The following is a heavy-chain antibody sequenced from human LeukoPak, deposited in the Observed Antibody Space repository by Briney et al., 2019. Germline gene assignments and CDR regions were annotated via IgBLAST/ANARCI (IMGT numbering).Heavy chain of an antibody. CDR3: ARGVSVEFWSGYRYFDY. D-gene: IGHD3-3*01. V-gene: IGHV3-23*01. Sequence: GGSLRLSCAASGFTFSSYGMSWVRQAPGKGLEWVSTISGSGGSTYYADSVKGRFTISRDNAKNSLYLQMNSLRAEDTALYYCARGVSVEFWSGYRYFDYWGQGTLVTVSS. CDR2: ISGSGGST. J-gene: IGHJ4*02. CDR1: GFTFSSYG.